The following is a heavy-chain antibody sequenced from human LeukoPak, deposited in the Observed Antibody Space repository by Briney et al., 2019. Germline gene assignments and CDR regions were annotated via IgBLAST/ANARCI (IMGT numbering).Heavy chain of an antibody. D-gene: IGHD2-8*01. CDR1: GGSISSYY. Sequence: SETLSLTCTVSGGSISSYYWSWIRQPPGKGLEWIGYIYYSGSTNYNPSLKSRVTISVDTSKNQFSLKLSSVTAADTAVYYCARSMTPPNNYYMDVWGKGTTVTVSS. CDR3: ARSMTPPNNYYMDV. J-gene: IGHJ6*03. CDR2: IYYSGST. V-gene: IGHV4-59*01.